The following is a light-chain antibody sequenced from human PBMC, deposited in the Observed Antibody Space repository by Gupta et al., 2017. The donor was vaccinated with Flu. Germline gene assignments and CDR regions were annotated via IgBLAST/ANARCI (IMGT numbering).Light chain of an antibody. J-gene: IGLJ2*01. Sequence: QSVMTQPPSASGTPGQRVTISCSGSSSNIGTNTVAWYQQLPGTTPKLLIYSNNQRPSGVPDRFSGSKSGTSASLAISGLQSEDEADYYCATWDDGLNGPHVLFGGGTKLTVL. V-gene: IGLV1-44*01. CDR2: SNN. CDR1: SSNIGTNT. CDR3: ATWDDGLNGPHVL.